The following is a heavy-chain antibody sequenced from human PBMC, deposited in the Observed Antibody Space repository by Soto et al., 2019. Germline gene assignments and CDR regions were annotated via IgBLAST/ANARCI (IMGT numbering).Heavy chain of an antibody. CDR1: GFTFTSSA. V-gene: IGHV1-58*02. D-gene: IGHD3-3*01. CDR3: AADSDFWSGYGTHAFDI. Sequence: QMQLVQSGPEVKKPGTSVKVSCKASGFTFTSSAMQWVRQARGQRLEWIGWIVVGSGNTNYAQKFKERVTITRDMYTSTASMELSSLRSEDTAVYYCAADSDFWSGYGTHAFDIWGQGTMVTVSS. CDR2: IVVGSGNT. J-gene: IGHJ3*02.